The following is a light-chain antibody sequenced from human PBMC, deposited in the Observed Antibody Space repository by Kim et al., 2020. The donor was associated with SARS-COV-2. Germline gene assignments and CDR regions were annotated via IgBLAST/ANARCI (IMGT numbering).Light chain of an antibody. CDR3: QQYHSYPHT. J-gene: IGKJ2*01. V-gene: IGKV1-16*02. CDR2: AAS. CDR1: QDINNY. Sequence: SASVGDRVTISCRASQDINNYLGWFQQKPGKAPQSLIYAASTLQGGVPSKFSGGGSGTDFTLTINSLQPEDFATYFCQQYHSYPHTFGLGTKLEI.